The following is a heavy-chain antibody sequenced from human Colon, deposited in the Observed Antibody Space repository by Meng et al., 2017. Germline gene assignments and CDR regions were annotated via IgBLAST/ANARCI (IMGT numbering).Heavy chain of an antibody. V-gene: IGHV4-4*02. J-gene: IGHJ4*02. CDR3: ASKPGIAAAGSFDY. Sequence: SETLSLTCAVSGGSISSSNWWSWVRQPPGKGLEWIGEIYHSGSTNYNPSLKSRVTISVDKSKSQFSRKLSSVTAADTAVYYCASKPGIAAAGSFDYWGQGTLVTVSS. D-gene: IGHD6-13*01. CDR2: IYHSGST. CDR1: GGSISSSNW.